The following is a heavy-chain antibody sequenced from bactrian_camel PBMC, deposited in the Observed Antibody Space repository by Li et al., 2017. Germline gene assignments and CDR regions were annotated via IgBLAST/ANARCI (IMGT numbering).Heavy chain of an antibody. CDR1: GYDYSDYC. V-gene: IGHV3S1*01. CDR2: IATGSGNT. J-gene: IGHJ4*01. D-gene: IGHD5*01. Sequence: QVQLVESGGGSVQAGGSLILSCVASGYDYSDYCMAWFRQAPGKEREGVARIATGSGNTYYADSVKGRFVVSRDNSKNTVYLQMNNVKTEDTAMYYCVKGEDSWEAPFNFYGQGTQVTVS.